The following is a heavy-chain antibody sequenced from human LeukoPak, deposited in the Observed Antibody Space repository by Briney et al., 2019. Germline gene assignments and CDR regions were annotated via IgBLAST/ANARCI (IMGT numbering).Heavy chain of an antibody. V-gene: IGHV3-48*01. CDR2: VNGGSSPI. J-gene: IGHJ4*02. D-gene: IGHD3-22*01. CDR1: GFTFSRDS. CDR3: AKGTMDGGQYYYDSS. Sequence: PGGSLRLSCAASGFTFSRDSMNWVRQAPGKGLEWVSYVNGGSSPIYYADSVRGRFTISRDNAKNSLYLQMNSLRAEDTAVYYCAKGTMDGGQYYYDSSGGQGTLVTVSS.